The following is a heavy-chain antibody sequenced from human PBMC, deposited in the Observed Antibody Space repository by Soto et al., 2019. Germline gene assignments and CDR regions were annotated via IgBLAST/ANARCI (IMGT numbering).Heavy chain of an antibody. CDR1: GGSISRYY. V-gene: IGHV4-59*08. CDR3: ARRYSSGFDY. Sequence: SETLSLTCTVSGGSISRYYWIWIRQPPGKGLEWIGYIFYSGSTNYNPSLKSRVTIPVDTSKNQFSLKLSSVTAADTAVYYCARRYSSGFDYWGQGTLVTVSS. J-gene: IGHJ4*02. CDR2: IFYSGST. D-gene: IGHD6-19*01.